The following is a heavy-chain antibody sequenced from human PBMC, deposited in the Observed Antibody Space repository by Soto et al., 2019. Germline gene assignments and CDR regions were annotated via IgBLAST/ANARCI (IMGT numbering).Heavy chain of an antibody. CDR2: IKQDGSEK. CDR3: ARDLQRYYYGSGSYNY. D-gene: IGHD3-10*01. V-gene: IGHV3-7*01. Sequence: GGSLRLSCAASGFTFSSYWMSWVRQAPGKGLEWVANIKQDGSEKYYVDSVKGRFTISRDNAKNSLYLQMNSLRAEDTAVYYCARDLQRYYYGSGSYNYWGQGTLVTVSS. CDR1: GFTFSSYW. J-gene: IGHJ4*02.